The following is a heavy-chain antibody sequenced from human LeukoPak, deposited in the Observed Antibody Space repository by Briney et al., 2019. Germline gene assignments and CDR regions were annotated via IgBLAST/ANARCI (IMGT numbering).Heavy chain of an antibody. J-gene: IGHJ4*02. D-gene: IGHD5-18*01. V-gene: IGHV5-10-1*01. CDR3: ARHVYDTPMVTSYFDY. CDR1: GYSFTSYW. CDR2: IDPSDSYT. Sequence: GESLKISCKGSGYSFTSYWISWVRQMPGKGLEWMGRIDPSDSYTNYSPSFQGHVTISADKSISTAYLQWSSLKASDSAMYYCARHVYDTPMVTSYFDYWGQGTLVTVSS.